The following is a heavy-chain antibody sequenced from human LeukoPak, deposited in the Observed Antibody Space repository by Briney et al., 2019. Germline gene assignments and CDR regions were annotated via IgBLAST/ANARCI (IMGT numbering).Heavy chain of an antibody. V-gene: IGHV5-51*01. J-gene: IGHJ4*02. CDR1: GYSFTTYW. Sequence: GKSLKISCQGSGYSFTTYWLGWVRQVPGKGLEWMGFIYPGDSDTRYSPSFQGHVTISADKSISTAYLQWSSLKASDTAMYYCARHSSYAATRSLDYWGQGTLVTVSS. CDR2: IYPGDSDT. CDR3: ARHSSYAATRSLDY. D-gene: IGHD3-16*01.